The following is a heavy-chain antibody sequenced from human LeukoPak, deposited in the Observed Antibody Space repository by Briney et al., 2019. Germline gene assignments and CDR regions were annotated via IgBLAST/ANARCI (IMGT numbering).Heavy chain of an antibody. CDR1: GYTFTGYY. Sequence: ASVKVSCKASGYTFTGYYMHWVRQAPGKGLEWMGGFDPEDGETIYAQKFQGRVTMTEDTSTDTAYMELSSLRSEDTAVYYCATLSRATHPFDYWGQGTLVTVSS. V-gene: IGHV1-24*01. CDR2: FDPEDGET. J-gene: IGHJ4*02. CDR3: ATLSRATHPFDY. D-gene: IGHD1-26*01.